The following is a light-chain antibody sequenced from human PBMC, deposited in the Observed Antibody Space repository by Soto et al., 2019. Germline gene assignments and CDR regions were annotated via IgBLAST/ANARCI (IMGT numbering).Light chain of an antibody. CDR1: SSDVGGYNY. J-gene: IGLJ1*01. Sequence: QSVLTQPASVSGSPGQSITISCTGTSSDVGGYNYVSWYQQHPGKAPKFIIYDVSNRPSGVSNRFSGSKSGNTASLTISGLQAEDVADYYCSPYTISNTRQIVFGTGTKVTVL. CDR3: SPYTISNTRQIV. V-gene: IGLV2-14*01. CDR2: DVS.